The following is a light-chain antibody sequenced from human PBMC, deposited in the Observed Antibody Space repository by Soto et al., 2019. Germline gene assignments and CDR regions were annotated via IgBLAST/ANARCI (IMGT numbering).Light chain of an antibody. Sequence: QSVLTQPASVSGSPGQSITISCTGTSSDVGSYNLVSWYQQHPGKAPKLMIYEGSKRPSGVSNRFSGSKSGNTASLTITGLQAEDEADYYCQSYDSGLSGSEVFGTGTKLTVL. V-gene: IGLV2-14*02. J-gene: IGLJ1*01. CDR3: QSYDSGLSGSEV. CDR1: SSDVGSYNL. CDR2: EGS.